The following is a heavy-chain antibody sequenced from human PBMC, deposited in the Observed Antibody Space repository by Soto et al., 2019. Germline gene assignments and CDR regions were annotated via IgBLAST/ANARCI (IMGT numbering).Heavy chain of an antibody. D-gene: IGHD3-10*01. CDR2: IFYSGSF. Sequence: PSETLSLTCTVSGGSISSGTSYWSWIRQRPGKGLEWIGYIFYSGSFYYTPSLRGRVMILADTSKNQFTLRLSSVTAADTAVYYCASPGDGGMVRGVIISSPFDYWGQGTLVTVSS. CDR1: GGSISSGTSY. J-gene: IGHJ4*02. V-gene: IGHV4-30-4*08. CDR3: ASPGDGGMVRGVIISSPFDY.